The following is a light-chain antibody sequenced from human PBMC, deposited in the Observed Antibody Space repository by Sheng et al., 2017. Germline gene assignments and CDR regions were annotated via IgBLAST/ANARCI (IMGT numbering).Light chain of an antibody. CDR1: IIKTT. V-gene: IGLV3-25*03. CDR2: RDT. CDR3: QSADESGTSVV. J-gene: IGLJ2*01. Sequence: SSDLTQSPSMSLSPRPDGQDHLLRRCIIKTTYLLVSKRTGEAPIWFIYRDTERPSGIPGHFSGSSSGTTATLTISGVQAEDEAVYFVQSADESGTSVVFGGGTELTVL.